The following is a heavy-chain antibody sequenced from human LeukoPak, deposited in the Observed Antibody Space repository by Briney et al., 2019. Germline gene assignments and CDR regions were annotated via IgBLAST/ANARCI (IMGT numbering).Heavy chain of an antibody. CDR1: GFTVSTNY. Sequence: AGGSLRLSCAASGFTVSTNYMNWVRQAPGKGLEWVSVIYGDGATNYADSVKGRFTISRDSSKNMVYLQLNSLRAEDTALYYCARGKTSDDIIEDAFDIWGQGTMVAVSS. D-gene: IGHD3-9*01. J-gene: IGHJ3*02. CDR3: ARGKTSDDIIEDAFDI. V-gene: IGHV3-66*01. CDR2: IYGDGAT.